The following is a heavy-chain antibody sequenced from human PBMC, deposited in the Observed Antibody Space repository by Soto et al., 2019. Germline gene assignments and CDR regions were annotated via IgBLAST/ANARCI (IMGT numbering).Heavy chain of an antibody. Sequence: EVQLVESGGGLVQPGRSLRLSCAASGFTFSGSAMHWVRQASGKGLEWVGRIRSKTNSYATAYTASVKGRFTISRDDSRNTAYLQMNSLKTEDTAVYYCTKGGFSSGWYSDYWGQGILVTVSS. J-gene: IGHJ4*02. CDR2: IRSKTNSYAT. CDR3: TKGGFSSGWYSDY. D-gene: IGHD6-19*01. CDR1: GFTFSGSA. V-gene: IGHV3-73*01.